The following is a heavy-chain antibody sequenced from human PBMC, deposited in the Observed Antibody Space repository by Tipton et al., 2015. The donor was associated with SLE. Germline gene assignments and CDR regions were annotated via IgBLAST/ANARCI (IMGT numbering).Heavy chain of an antibody. V-gene: IGHV1-2*02. CDR2: IDPKRGGT. J-gene: IGHJ4*02. D-gene: IGHD2-15*01. CDR3: ARDYPCSGGSCFDY. CDR1: GYTFTDYY. Sequence: QLVQSGAEVKKPGDSVKVSCKASGYTFTDYYIQWVRQAPGQGLEWMGWIDPKRGGTTYSQKFQGRVTMTRDTSITTSYMDLSRLQSDDTAIYYCARDYPCSGGSCFDYWAQGTLVTVSS.